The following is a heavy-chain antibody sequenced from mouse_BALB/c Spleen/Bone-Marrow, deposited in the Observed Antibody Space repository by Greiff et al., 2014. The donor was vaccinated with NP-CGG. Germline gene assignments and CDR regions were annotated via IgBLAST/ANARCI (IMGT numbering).Heavy chain of an antibody. Sequence: VQLQQPGGGLVQPGGSLKLSCAASGFDFSRYWMSWVRQAPGKGLEWIGEINPDSSTINYTPSLKDKFIITRDNAKITLFMQMSKVRSEDTALYYCASLGDYGWFAYWGQGTLVTVSA. J-gene: IGHJ3*01. V-gene: IGHV4-1*02. CDR2: INPDSSTI. CDR3: ASLGDYGWFAY. CDR1: GFDFSRYW. D-gene: IGHD2-4*01.